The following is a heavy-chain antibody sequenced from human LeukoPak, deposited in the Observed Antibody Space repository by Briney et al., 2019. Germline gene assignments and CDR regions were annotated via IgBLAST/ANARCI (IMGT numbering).Heavy chain of an antibody. Sequence: SETLSLTCTVSGGSISSYYWSWIRQPAGKGLEWFGRIYTSGSTNYNPSLKSRVTMSVDTSKNQFSLKLSSVTAADTAVYYCAIIGYCSSTSCHDYWGQGTLVTVSS. CDR3: AIIGYCSSTSCHDY. CDR2: IYTSGST. CDR1: GGSISSYY. D-gene: IGHD2-2*01. J-gene: IGHJ4*02. V-gene: IGHV4-4*07.